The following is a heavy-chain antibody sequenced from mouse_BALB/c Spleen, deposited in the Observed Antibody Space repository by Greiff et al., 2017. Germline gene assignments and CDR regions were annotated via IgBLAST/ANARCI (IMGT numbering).Heavy chain of an antibody. CDR2: IYPGDGDT. J-gene: IGHJ4*01. CDR3: ARSMMDY. V-gene: IGHV1-82*01. CDR1: GYAFSSSW. Sequence: QVQLKESGPELVKPGASVKISCKASGYAFSSSWMNWVKQRPGQGLEWIGRIYPGDGDTNYNGKFKGKATLTADKSSSTAYMQLSSLTSVDSAVYFCARSMMDYWGQGTSVTVSS.